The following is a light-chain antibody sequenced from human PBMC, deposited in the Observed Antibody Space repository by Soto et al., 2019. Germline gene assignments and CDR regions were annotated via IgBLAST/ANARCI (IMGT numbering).Light chain of an antibody. V-gene: IGLV2-14*01. CDR1: TGDIGAFNY. Sequence: QSALTQPPSASGSPGQSVTISCTGTTGDIGAFNYVSWYQQRPGKAPKLIIYEVSNRPSGVSTRFSGSKSDNTASLTISGLQAEDEADYYCSSYTSSSTLVFGTGTKLTVL. CDR3: SSYTSSSTLV. CDR2: EVS. J-gene: IGLJ1*01.